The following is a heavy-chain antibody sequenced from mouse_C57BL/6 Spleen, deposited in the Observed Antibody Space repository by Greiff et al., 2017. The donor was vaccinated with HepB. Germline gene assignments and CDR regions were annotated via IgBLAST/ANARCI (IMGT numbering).Heavy chain of an antibody. CDR1: GYTFTSYW. J-gene: IGHJ2*01. D-gene: IGHD1-1*01. CDR2: IHPSDSDT. CDR3: AMIDYYGSSYGLYFDY. V-gene: IGHV1-74*01. Sequence: QVQLQQPGAELVKPGASVKVSCKASGYTFTSYWMHWVKQRPGQGLEWIGRIHPSDSDTNYNQKFKGKATLTVDKSSSTAYMQLSSLTSEDSAVYYWAMIDYYGSSYGLYFDYWGQGTTLTVSS.